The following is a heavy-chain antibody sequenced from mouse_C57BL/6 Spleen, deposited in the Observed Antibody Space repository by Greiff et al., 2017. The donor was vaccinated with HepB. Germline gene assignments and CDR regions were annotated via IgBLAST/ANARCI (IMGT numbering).Heavy chain of an antibody. Sequence: QVQLQQPGAELVRPGSSVKLSCKASGYTFTSYWMHWVKQRPIQGLEWIGNIDPSDSETHYNQKFKDKATLTVDKSSSTPYMQLSSLTSEDSAVYYCALNWDGTWFAYWGQGTLVTVSA. CDR1: GYTFTSYW. CDR2: IDPSDSET. D-gene: IGHD4-1*01. J-gene: IGHJ3*01. CDR3: ALNWDGTWFAY. V-gene: IGHV1-52*01.